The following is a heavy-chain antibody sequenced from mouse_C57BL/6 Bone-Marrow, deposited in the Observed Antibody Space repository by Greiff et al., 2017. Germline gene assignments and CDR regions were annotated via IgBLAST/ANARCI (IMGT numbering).Heavy chain of an antibody. CDR3: ARLGYYYSFDY. CDR2: LNPGSGGT. V-gene: IGHV1-54*01. J-gene: IGHJ2*01. Sequence: VQLQQSGAELVRPGTSVKVSCKASGYAFTNYLIEWVKQRPGQGLEWIGVLNPGSGGTNYNEKFKGKAQLTVDKSYSTAYMQLISLPSDDSAVYYCARLGYYYSFDYWGQGTTLTVSS. D-gene: IGHD2-3*01. CDR1: GYAFTNYL.